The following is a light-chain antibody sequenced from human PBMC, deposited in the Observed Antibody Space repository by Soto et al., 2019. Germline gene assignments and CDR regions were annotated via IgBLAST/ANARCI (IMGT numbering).Light chain of an antibody. CDR1: QTISNW. J-gene: IGKJ1*01. CDR3: QQYNSYSQT. Sequence: IQMTPSPSTLSASVGDSVTITCKASQTISNWLAWYQQKPGKAPKLLIYKASTLESGVPSRFSGSGSGTEFTLTISSLQPEDWATYYGQQYNSYSQTFGQGTKVDI. V-gene: IGKV1-5*03. CDR2: KAS.